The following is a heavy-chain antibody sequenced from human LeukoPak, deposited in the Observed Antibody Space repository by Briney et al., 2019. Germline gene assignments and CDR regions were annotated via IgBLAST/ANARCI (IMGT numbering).Heavy chain of an antibody. Sequence: SQTLSLTWTVSAGSISSHYWSWIRQPPGKGLEWIGYIYYGGSTNYNPSLKSRVTISVDTSKNQFSLKLSSVTAADTAVYYCARADDFWCYYFDYWGQGTLVTVSS. CDR1: AGSISSHY. CDR3: ARADDFWCYYFDY. J-gene: IGHJ4*02. CDR2: IYYGGST. D-gene: IGHD3-3*01. V-gene: IGHV4-59*11.